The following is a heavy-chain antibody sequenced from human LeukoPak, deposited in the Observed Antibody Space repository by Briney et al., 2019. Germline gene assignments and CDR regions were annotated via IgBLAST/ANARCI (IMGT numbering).Heavy chain of an antibody. D-gene: IGHD6-6*01. J-gene: IGHJ6*02. CDR3: ARGSSHSSSSGRRSYYYYGMDV. CDR1: GDSFSGYY. CDR2: INHSGST. Sequence: SETLSLTCAVHGDSFSGYYWSWIRQPPGKGLEWIGEINHSGSTNYNPSLKSRVTISVDTSKNQFSLKLSSVTAADTAVYYCARGSSHSSSSGRRSYYYYGMDVWGQGTTVTVSS. V-gene: IGHV4-34*01.